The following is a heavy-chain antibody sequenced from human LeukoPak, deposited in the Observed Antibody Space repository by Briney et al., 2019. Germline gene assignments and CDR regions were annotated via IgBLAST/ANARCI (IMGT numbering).Heavy chain of an antibody. J-gene: IGHJ4*02. CDR2: ISSSSSTI. D-gene: IGHD3-16*01. Sequence: PGGSLRLSCAATGFTFSSYSMNWVRQAPGKGLEWVSYISSSSSTIYYADSVKGRFTISRDNAKNSLYLQMNSLRDEDTAVYYCARERNYPEGEFDYWGQGTLVTVSS. CDR3: ARERNYPEGEFDY. V-gene: IGHV3-48*02. CDR1: GFTFSSYS.